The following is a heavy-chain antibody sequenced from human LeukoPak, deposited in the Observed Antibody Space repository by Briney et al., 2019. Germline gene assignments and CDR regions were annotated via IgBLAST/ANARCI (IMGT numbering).Heavy chain of an antibody. CDR1: GGSISGYY. J-gene: IGHJ4*02. Sequence: SETLSLTCAVPGGSISGYYWSWIRQPPGKGLEWIGYIYYSGSTNYNPSLKSRVTISVDTSKNQFSLNLNSVTAADTAVYYCARLRGNYFPDYWGQGTLVTVSS. CDR2: IYYSGST. D-gene: IGHD4-11*01. CDR3: ARLRGNYFPDY. V-gene: IGHV4-59*01.